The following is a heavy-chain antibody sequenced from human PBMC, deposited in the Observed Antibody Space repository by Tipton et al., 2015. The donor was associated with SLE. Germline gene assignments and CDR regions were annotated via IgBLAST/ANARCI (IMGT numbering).Heavy chain of an antibody. CDR3: ARDQYSSGRWDY. V-gene: IGHV3-11*04. CDR2: ISSSGSTI. J-gene: IGHJ4*02. D-gene: IGHD6-19*01. Sequence: SLRLSCVASGFTFSDDAMSWVRQAPGKGLEWVSYISSSGSTIYYADSVKGRFTISRDNAENSLFLQMNSLRAEDTAVYYCARDQYSSGRWDYWGQGALVTVSS. CDR1: GFTFSDDA.